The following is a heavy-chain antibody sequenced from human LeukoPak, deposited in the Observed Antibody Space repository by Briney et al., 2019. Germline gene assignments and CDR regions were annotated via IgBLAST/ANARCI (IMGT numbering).Heavy chain of an antibody. CDR2: INPNSGGT. D-gene: IGHD5-12*01. Sequence: ASVKVSCKASGYTFTGYYMHWVRQAPGQGLEWMGWINPNSGGTNYAQKLQGRVTITRDTSIDTAYMQLSRLRSDDTAVYYCAKARYGDYEAPFHYYMDAWGRGTTVSVSS. J-gene: IGHJ6*03. CDR3: AKARYGDYEAPFHYYMDA. CDR1: GYTFTGYY. V-gene: IGHV1-2*02.